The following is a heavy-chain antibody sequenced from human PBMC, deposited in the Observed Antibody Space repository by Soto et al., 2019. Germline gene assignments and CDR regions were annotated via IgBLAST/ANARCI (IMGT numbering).Heavy chain of an antibody. V-gene: IGHV4-59*12. CDR1: GDSISTAY. Sequence: SETLSLTCTVSGDSISTAYWSWIRQPPGKRLEYIGFIYYSGSTYYNPSLKSRVTISVDTSKNQFSLKLSSVTAADTAVYYCARGEWLGERRFDPWGQGTLVTVSS. CDR2: IYYSGST. D-gene: IGHD3-16*01. J-gene: IGHJ5*02. CDR3: ARGEWLGERRFDP.